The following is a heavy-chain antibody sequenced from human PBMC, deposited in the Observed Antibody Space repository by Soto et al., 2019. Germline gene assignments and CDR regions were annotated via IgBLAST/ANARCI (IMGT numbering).Heavy chain of an antibody. V-gene: IGHV1-69*01. CDR2: IIPVFNSA. J-gene: IGHJ4*02. Sequence: QVRLVQSGAEVKKPGSSVKVSCKASGYTFSSYTINWVRQAPGQGLELMGGIIPVFNSATYAQKFQGRVTITADEFTSTAYLELRSLRSEDTAVYYCARIGDGNQRPFDYWGQGTLVTVSS. CDR3: ARIGDGNQRPFDY. CDR1: GYTFSSYT. D-gene: IGHD6-25*01.